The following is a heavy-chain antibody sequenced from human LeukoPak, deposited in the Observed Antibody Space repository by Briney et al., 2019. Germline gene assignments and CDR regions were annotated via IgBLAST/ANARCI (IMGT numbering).Heavy chain of an antibody. J-gene: IGHJ4*02. V-gene: IGHV4-61*02. CDR3: ASGRDGYKFIGY. D-gene: IGHD5-24*01. CDR2: IYTSGST. Sequence: SQTLSLTCTVSGGSISSGSYYWSWIRQTAGKGLEWIGRIYTSGSTNYNPSLKSRVTISVDTSKNQFSLKLSSVTAADTAVYYCASGRDGYKFIGYWGQGTLVTVSS. CDR1: GGSISSGSYY.